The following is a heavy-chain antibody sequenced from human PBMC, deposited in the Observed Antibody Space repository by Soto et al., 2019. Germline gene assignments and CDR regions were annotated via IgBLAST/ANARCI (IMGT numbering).Heavy chain of an antibody. V-gene: IGHV4-30-2*05. D-gene: IGHD3-10*01. CDR2: IYHSGST. J-gene: IGHJ4*02. Sequence: SETLSLTCAVSGGSISSGGYSWSWVRQPPGKGLEWIGYIYHSGSTYYNPSLKSRVTISVDTSKNQFSLKLSSVTAADTAVYYCARKSRSSGSCFDSWGQGTLVTVSS. CDR3: ARKSRSSGSCFDS. CDR1: GGSISSGGYS.